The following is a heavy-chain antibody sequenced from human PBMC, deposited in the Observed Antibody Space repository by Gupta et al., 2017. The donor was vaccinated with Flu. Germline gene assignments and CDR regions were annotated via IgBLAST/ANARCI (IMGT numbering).Heavy chain of an antibody. V-gene: IGHV3-21*01. Sequence: EVQLVESGGGLVKPGGSLRLSCSVSGFPFSIYYMTWVRQAPGKGLEWVSSISHSGSYIYYADSVKGRFTLSRDNARNSLYLQMDSLTAEDTAVYYCARYNGGYTYWYFDLWGRGTLGTVSS. CDR1: GFPFSIYY. CDR3: ARYNGGYTYWYFDL. CDR2: ISHSGSYI. J-gene: IGHJ2*01. D-gene: IGHD4-17*01.